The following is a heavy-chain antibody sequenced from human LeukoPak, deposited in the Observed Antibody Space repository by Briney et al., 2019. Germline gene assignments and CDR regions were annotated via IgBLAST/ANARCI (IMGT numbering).Heavy chain of an antibody. V-gene: IGHV4-31*03. D-gene: IGHD4-17*01. CDR1: GGSISSGGYY. J-gene: IGHJ5*02. Sequence: PSQTLSLTCIVSGGSISSGGYYWSWIRQHPGKGLEWIGYIYYSGSTYYNPSLKSRVTISVDTSKNQFSLKLSSVTAADTAVYYCARGGTTVTGFDPWGQGTLVTVSS. CDR2: IYYSGST. CDR3: ARGGTTVTGFDP.